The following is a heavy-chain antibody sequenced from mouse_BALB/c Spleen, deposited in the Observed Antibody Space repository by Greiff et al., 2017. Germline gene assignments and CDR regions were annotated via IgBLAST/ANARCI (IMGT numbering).Heavy chain of an antibody. J-gene: IGHJ1*01. CDR2: IWSGGST. CDR3: ARFLPYFDV. V-gene: IGHV2-2*02. CDR1: GFSLTSYG. Sequence: VQLVESGPGLVQPSQSLSITCTVAGFSLTSYGVHWVRQSPGKGLEWLGVIWSGGSTDYNAAFISRLSISKDNSKSQVFFRMNSLQANDTAIYYSARFLPYFDVWGAGTTVTVSS.